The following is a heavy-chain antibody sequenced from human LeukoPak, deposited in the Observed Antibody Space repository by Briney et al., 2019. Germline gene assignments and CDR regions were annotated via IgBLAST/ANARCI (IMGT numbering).Heavy chain of an antibody. J-gene: IGHJ4*02. CDR1: GGSFSGYY. CDR2: INHSGST. V-gene: IGHV4-34*01. CDR3: ARDSWSGELPFDY. Sequence: SETLSLTCAVYGGSFSGYYWSWIRQPPGKGLEWIGEINHSGSTNYNPSLKSRVTISVDTSKNQFSLKLSSVTAADTAVYYCARDSWSGELPFDYWGQGTLVTVSS. D-gene: IGHD3-3*01.